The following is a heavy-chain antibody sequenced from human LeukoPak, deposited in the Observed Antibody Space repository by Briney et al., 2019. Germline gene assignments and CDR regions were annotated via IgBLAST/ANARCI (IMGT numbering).Heavy chain of an antibody. J-gene: IGHJ4*02. D-gene: IGHD2-15*01. CDR1: GFTLSSYA. CDR2: ISVSGNT. V-gene: IGHV3-23*01. Sequence: GGSLRLSCAASGFTLSSYAMSWVRQGPGKGLEWVSSISVSGNTHYSDSVESRFIISRSNYKNTLYLQMNSLSAGNTAVYHCAKALPKPYCSGGSCYRGGPPYYFDYWGQGTLVTVSS. CDR3: AKALPKPYCSGGSCYRGGPPYYFDY.